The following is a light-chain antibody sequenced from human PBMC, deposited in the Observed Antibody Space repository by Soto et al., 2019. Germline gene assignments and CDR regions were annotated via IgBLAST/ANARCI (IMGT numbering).Light chain of an antibody. CDR2: GAF. CDR3: QQYGSSLWT. Sequence: IVMTQSPATLSVSPGERATLSCRASQSVSSNLAWYQQKPGQAPRLLIYGAFTRATGIPARFSGSGSGTEFTLTISSLQSEDFAVYYCQQYGSSLWTFGQGTKVDIK. CDR1: QSVSSN. V-gene: IGKV3-15*01. J-gene: IGKJ1*01.